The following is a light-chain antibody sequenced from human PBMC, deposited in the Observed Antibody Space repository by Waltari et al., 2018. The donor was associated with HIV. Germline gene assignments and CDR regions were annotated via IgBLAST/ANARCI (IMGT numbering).Light chain of an antibody. Sequence: DIVLTQSLATLSLSPGERAILSCRASQSVGSYLGWYQQKPGQAPRLLIYDASNRATVIPARFSGSGSGTDFTLTISSLEPEDFAVYYCQQRSDWPPTFGQGTKVEIK. CDR1: QSVGSY. CDR3: QQRSDWPPT. J-gene: IGKJ1*01. V-gene: IGKV3-11*01. CDR2: DAS.